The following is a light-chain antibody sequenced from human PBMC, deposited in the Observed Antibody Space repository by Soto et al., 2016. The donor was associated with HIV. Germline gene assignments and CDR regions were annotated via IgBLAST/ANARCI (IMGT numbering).Light chain of an antibody. V-gene: IGKV1-5*03. CDR1: QAINSR. CDR2: KTS. Sequence: DIQMTQSPSSVSASVGDRVTITCRASQAINSRLAWYQQKPGKAPKLLIFKTSTLEIGVPSRFSASGSGTDFTLTLSSVQPDDVATYYCQQYNTVPWTFGQGT. CDR3: QQYNTVPWT. J-gene: IGKJ1*01.